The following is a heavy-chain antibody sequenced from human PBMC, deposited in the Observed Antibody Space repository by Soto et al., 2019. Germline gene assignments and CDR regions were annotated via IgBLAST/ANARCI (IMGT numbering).Heavy chain of an antibody. V-gene: IGHV3-30-3*01. J-gene: IGHJ4*02. Sequence: VRSLRLSCAAAGGTCSSYAMHWVRQAPGKGLEWVAVISYDGSNKYYADSVKGRFTISRDNSKNTLYLQLNSLRAEDTAVYYCARDKRDLRFLEWSYYFDYWGQGTPVTVSS. CDR2: ISYDGSNK. CDR3: ARDKRDLRFLEWSYYFDY. CDR1: GGTCSSYA. D-gene: IGHD3-3*01.